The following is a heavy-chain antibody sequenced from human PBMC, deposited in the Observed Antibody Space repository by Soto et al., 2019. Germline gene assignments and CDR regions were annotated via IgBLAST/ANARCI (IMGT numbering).Heavy chain of an antibody. Sequence: PGGSLRLSCAASGFTFSSYSMNWVRQAPGKGLEWVSYISSSSSTTYYADSVKGRFTISRDNSKNTLYLQMNSLRAEDTAVYYCAKFPDFWSGSHPYYYGMDVWGQGTTVTVSS. CDR3: AKFPDFWSGSHPYYYGMDV. V-gene: IGHV3-48*01. J-gene: IGHJ6*02. D-gene: IGHD3-3*01. CDR1: GFTFSSYS. CDR2: ISSSSSTT.